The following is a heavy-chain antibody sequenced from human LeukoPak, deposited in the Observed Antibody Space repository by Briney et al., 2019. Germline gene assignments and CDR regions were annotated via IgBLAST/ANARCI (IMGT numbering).Heavy chain of an antibody. D-gene: IGHD2-2*02. V-gene: IGHV4-61*02. J-gene: IGHJ2*01. CDR1: GGSISSGTYY. CDR3: ARESDCSSTSCYILHWYFDL. Sequence: PSETLSLTCTVSGGSISSGTYYWSWIRQPAGKGLEWIGRIYTSGSTNYNPSLKSRVTISGDTSKNQFSLKLSSVAAADTAVYYCARESDCSSTSCYILHWYFDLWGRGTLVTVSS. CDR2: IYTSGST.